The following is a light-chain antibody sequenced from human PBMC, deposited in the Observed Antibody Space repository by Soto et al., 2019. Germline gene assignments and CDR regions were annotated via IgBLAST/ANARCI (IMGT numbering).Light chain of an antibody. CDR2: AAS. CDR3: QQLKSYPIP. V-gene: IGKV1-9*01. Sequence: DIQLTQSPSFLSASVGDRVTITCRASQGISSYLAWYQQKPGKAPKLLIYAASTLQSGVPSRFSGSASGTEFTLTLSSLQPEDFATYYCQQLKSYPIPFGQGKRLEIK. J-gene: IGKJ5*01. CDR1: QGISSY.